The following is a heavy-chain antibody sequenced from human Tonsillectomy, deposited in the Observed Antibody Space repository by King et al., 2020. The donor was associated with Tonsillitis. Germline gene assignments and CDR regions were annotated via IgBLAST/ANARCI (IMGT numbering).Heavy chain of an antibody. CDR2: ISHDERNK. J-gene: IGHJ4*02. D-gene: IGHD3-16*01. CDR1: GFTFSDYG. CDR3: AKDGGDY. Sequence: VQLVESGGGVVQPGRSLRLSCASSGFTFSDYGMQWVRQAPGKGLEWVAVISHDERNKYYVDSVKGRFTITRDNSNNTLYLQMNSLRIEDTAVYYCAKDGGDYWGQGTLVSVSS. V-gene: IGHV3-30*18.